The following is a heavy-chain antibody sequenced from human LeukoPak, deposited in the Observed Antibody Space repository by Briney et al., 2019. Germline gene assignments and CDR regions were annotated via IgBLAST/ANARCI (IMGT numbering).Heavy chain of an antibody. V-gene: IGHV3-7*01. CDR2: INRDGSTK. Sequence: GGSLRLSCAASGFTFSNSWMAWVRQAPGKGLQWVANINRDGSTKHYADSLKGRFTISRDNPKNSLYLQMNNLRADDTAVYYCARATEGSLDYWGQGILVTVAS. CDR3: ARATEGSLDY. J-gene: IGHJ4*02. D-gene: IGHD1-26*01. CDR1: GFTFSNSW.